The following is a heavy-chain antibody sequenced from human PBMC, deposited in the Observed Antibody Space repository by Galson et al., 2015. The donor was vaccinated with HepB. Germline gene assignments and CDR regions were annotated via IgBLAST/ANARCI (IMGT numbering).Heavy chain of an antibody. CDR1: GFTVSSNY. D-gene: IGHD5-12*01. CDR2: IYSGGST. Sequence: SLRLSCAASGFTVSSNYMSWVRQAPGKGLEWVSVIYSGGSTYYADSVKGRFTISRDNSKNTLYLQMNSLRAADTAVYYCARAKWWLRHPFDYWGQGTLVTVSS. CDR3: ARAKWWLRHPFDY. J-gene: IGHJ4*02. V-gene: IGHV3-66*01.